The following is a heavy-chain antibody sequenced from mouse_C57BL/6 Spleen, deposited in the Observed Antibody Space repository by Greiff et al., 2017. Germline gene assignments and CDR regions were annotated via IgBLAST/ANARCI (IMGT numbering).Heavy chain of an antibody. CDR1: GFNIKDDY. J-gene: IGHJ2*01. V-gene: IGHV14-4*01. CDR3: TRFITTVVAGGY. CDR2: IDPANGDT. D-gene: IGHD1-1*01. Sequence: VQLQQSGAELVRPGASVKLSCTASGFNIKDDYMHWVKQRPEQGLEWIGWIDPANGDTEYASKFQGKATITADTSSNTAYLQLSSLTSEDTAVYYCTRFITTVVAGGYWGQGTTLTVSS.